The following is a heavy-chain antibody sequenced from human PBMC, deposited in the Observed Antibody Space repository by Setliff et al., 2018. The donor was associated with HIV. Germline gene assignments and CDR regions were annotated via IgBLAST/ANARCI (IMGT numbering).Heavy chain of an antibody. CDR3: ARGEQDIVLMVYARGYYYMDV. CDR1: RDSIKNYY. V-gene: IGHV4-4*08. J-gene: IGHJ6*03. Sequence: SETLSLTCTVSRDSIKNYYWNWIRQPPGKGLEWIGHVYTSGSTNYNPSLKSRVTISVDTSKNQFSLKLTPVSAADTAVYYCARGEQDIVLMVYARGYYYMDVWGKGTTVTVSS. D-gene: IGHD2-8*01. CDR2: VYTSGST.